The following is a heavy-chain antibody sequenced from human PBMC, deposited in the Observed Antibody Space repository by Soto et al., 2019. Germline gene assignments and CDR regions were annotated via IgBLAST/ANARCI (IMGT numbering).Heavy chain of an antibody. Sequence: ASVKVSCKASGYSFTDYHIHWVRQAPGQGPEWLGRINPKSGGTSTAQKFQGWVTMTTDTSISTASMELTRLTSDDTAIYYCARGDSTDCSNGVCSFFYNHDMDVWGQGTTVTSP. D-gene: IGHD2-8*01. V-gene: IGHV1-2*04. CDR1: GYSFTDYH. CDR3: ARGDSTDCSNGVCSFFYNHDMDV. J-gene: IGHJ6*02. CDR2: INPKSGGT.